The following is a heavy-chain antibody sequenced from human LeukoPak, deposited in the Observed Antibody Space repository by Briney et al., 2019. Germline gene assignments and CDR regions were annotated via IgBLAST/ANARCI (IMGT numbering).Heavy chain of an antibody. CDR1: GFTFSSYG. V-gene: IGHV3-30*18. D-gene: IGHD3-22*01. J-gene: IGHJ4*02. CDR3: AKDYYDSSGYYSNPDY. CDR2: ISYDGSNK. Sequence: GGSLRLSCAASGFTFSSYGMHWVRQAPGKGLEWVAVISYDGSNKYYADSVEGRSTISRDNSKNTLYLQMNSLRAEDTAVYYCAKDYYDSSGYYSNPDYWGQGTLVTVSS.